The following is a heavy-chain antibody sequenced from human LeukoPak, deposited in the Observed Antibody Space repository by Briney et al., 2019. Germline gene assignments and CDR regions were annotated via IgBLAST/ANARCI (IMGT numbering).Heavy chain of an antibody. J-gene: IGHJ4*02. Sequence: GESLKISCKGSGYSFTSYWIGWVRQMPGKGLEWMGIIYPGDSDTRYSPSFQGQVTISADKSISTAYLQWSSLKASDTAMYYCAGRLSYGSGFGDFDYWGQGTLVTVSS. CDR3: AGRLSYGSGFGDFDY. CDR2: IYPGDSDT. D-gene: IGHD3-10*01. V-gene: IGHV5-51*01. CDR1: GYSFTSYW.